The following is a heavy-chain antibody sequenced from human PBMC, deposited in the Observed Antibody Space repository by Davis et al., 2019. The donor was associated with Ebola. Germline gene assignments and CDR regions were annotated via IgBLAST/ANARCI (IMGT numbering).Heavy chain of an antibody. CDR2: TYHTSKWNH. CDR3: ARGWLRTGLDV. D-gene: IGHD5-12*01. CDR1: GDSVSSAG. Sequence: HSQTLSLTCAISGDSVSSAGWNWIRHSPSRGLEWLGRTYHTSKWNHDYAVSVKSRITINPDTSKNQFSLQLNSVTPEDTAVYYCARGWLRTGLDVWGKGTTVTVSS. J-gene: IGHJ6*04. V-gene: IGHV6-1*01.